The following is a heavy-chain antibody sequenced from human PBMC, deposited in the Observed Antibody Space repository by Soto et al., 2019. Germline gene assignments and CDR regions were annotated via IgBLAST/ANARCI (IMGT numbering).Heavy chain of an antibody. CDR2: ISSSSSTI. V-gene: IGHV3-48*01. D-gene: IGHD5-18*01. Sequence: GGSLRLSCAASGFTFSSYSMNWVRQAPGKGLEWVSYISSSSSTIYYADSVKGRFTISRDNAKNSLYLQMNSLRAEDTAVYYCAGATWIQLWRAFDIWGQGTMVTVSS. CDR1: GFTFSSYS. J-gene: IGHJ3*02. CDR3: AGATWIQLWRAFDI.